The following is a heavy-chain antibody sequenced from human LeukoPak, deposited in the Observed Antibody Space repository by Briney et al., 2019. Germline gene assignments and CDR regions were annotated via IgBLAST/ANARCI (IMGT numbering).Heavy chain of an antibody. Sequence: GGSLRLSCAASGFTFSSYEMNWVRQAPGKGLEWVSVIYSGGSTYYADSVKGRFTISRDNSKNTLYLQMNSLRAEDTAVYYCAKFRGYSYGPIGYWGQGTLVTVSS. D-gene: IGHD5-18*01. J-gene: IGHJ4*02. CDR2: IYSGGST. CDR3: AKFRGYSYGPIGY. V-gene: IGHV3-53*01. CDR1: GFTFSSYE.